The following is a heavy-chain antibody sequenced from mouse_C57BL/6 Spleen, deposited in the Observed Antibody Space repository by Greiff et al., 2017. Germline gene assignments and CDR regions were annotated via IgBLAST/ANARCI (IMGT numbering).Heavy chain of an antibody. D-gene: IGHD1-1*01. J-gene: IGHJ2*01. CDR3: ATKASLTTVVADFDY. V-gene: IGHV1-55*01. CDR1: GYTFTSYW. CDR2: IYPGSGST. Sequence: QVQLQQPGAELVKPGASVKMSCKASGYTFTSYWITWVKQRPGQGLEWIGDIYPGSGSTNYNEQFKSKATLTVDTSSSPAYMQLSSLTSEDSAGYYCATKASLTTVVADFDYGGQGTTHTVSS.